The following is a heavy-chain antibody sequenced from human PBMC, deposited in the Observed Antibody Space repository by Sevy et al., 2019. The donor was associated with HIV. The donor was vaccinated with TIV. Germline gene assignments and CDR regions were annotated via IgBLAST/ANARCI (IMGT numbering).Heavy chain of an antibody. J-gene: IGHJ6*02. Sequence: ASVKVSCKASGGTFSSYAISWVRQAPGQGLEWMGGIIPIFGTANDAQKFQGRVTITADESTSTAYMELSSLRSEDTAVYYCASPYDFWSGYYTREYYYYGMDVWGQGTTVTVSS. CDR2: IIPIFGTA. CDR3: ASPYDFWSGYYTREYYYYGMDV. D-gene: IGHD3-3*01. V-gene: IGHV1-69*13. CDR1: GGTFSSYA.